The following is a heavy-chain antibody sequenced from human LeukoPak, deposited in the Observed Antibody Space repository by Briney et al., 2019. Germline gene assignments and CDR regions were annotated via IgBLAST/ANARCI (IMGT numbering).Heavy chain of an antibody. D-gene: IGHD1-26*01. J-gene: IGHJ4*02. V-gene: IGHV4-4*02. CDR3: ARLASGSYGPLTPFDY. CDR1: GGSISSSNW. CDR2: IYHSGST. Sequence: SETLSLTCAVSGGSISSSNWWSWVRQPPGKGLEWIWEIYHSGSTNYNPSLKSRVTISVDTSKNQFSLRLSSVTAADTAVYYSARLASGSYGPLTPFDYWGQGTLVTVSS.